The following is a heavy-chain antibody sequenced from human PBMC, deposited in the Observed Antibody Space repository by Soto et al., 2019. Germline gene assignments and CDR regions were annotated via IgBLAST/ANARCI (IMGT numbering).Heavy chain of an antibody. CDR3: ATGQQVRMANI. Sequence: GGSLRLSCAASGFSVSDYYMAWVRQAPGKGLEWLSYISGNSRDTNLADSVKGRFTISRDNAKNSLYLQMNSLRAEDTAVYYCATGQQVRMANISGQWTMVTVPS. J-gene: IGHJ3*02. CDR2: ISGNSRDT. CDR1: GFSVSDYY. V-gene: IGHV3-11*03. D-gene: IGHD6-13*01.